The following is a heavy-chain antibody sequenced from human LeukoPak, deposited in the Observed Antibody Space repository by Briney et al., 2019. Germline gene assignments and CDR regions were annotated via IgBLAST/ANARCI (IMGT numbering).Heavy chain of an antibody. J-gene: IGHJ4*02. D-gene: IGHD5-24*01. CDR1: GFTFRNYA. CDR3: GKDGGRGDAYNYDY. Sequence: PGGSLRLSCAAPGFTFRNYAMSWVRQAPGKGLEWVSGISGSGGSTYYADSVKGRFTISRDNSKNTLFLQMNRLRAEDTAVYYCGKDGGRGDAYNYDYWGQGTLVTVSS. CDR2: ISGSGGST. V-gene: IGHV3-23*01.